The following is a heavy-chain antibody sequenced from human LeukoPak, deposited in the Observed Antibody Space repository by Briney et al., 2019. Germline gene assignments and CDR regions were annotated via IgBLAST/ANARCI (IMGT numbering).Heavy chain of an antibody. V-gene: IGHV5-51*01. CDR3: ARHGPAMATPQNY. D-gene: IGHD5-18*01. Sequence: GESLQISCKGSGYSFTSYWIGWVRQMPGKGLEWMGIIYPGDSDTRYSPSFQGQVTISADKSISTAYLQWSSLKASDTAMYYCARHGPAMATPQNYWGQGTLVTVSS. CDR2: IYPGDSDT. J-gene: IGHJ4*02. CDR1: GYSFTSYW.